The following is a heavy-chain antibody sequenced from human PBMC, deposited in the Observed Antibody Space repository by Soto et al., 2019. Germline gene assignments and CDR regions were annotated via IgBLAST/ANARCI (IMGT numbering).Heavy chain of an antibody. V-gene: IGHV1-2*02. Sequence: GASVKVSCKASGYTFTPYAMHWVRQAPGQRLEWMGWINPKSGGTKYPQKFQGRVTMTRDTSLSTVYMTLTRLTSDDTAVYYCARDLAKGGGSAGFDYWGQGTLVTVSS. J-gene: IGHJ4*02. CDR1: GYTFTPYA. CDR2: INPKSGGT. CDR3: ARDLAKGGGSAGFDY. D-gene: IGHD1-26*01.